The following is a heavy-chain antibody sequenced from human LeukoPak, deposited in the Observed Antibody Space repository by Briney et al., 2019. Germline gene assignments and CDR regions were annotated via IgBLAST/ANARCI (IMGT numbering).Heavy chain of an antibody. CDR1: GYTLTSYG. Sequence: ASVKVSCKPSGYTLTSYGITWVRQAPGQGLEWMGWISGNNGYTNYAQKFQGRVSMTTDTSTSTAYMELRSLRSDGTAMYYCARAGFYGSGSYTAFDIWGQGTMVTVSS. CDR2: ISGNNGYT. J-gene: IGHJ3*02. D-gene: IGHD3-10*01. V-gene: IGHV1-18*04. CDR3: ARAGFYGSGSYTAFDI.